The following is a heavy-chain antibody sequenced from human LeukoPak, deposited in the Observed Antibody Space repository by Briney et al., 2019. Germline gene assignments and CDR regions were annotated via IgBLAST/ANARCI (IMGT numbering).Heavy chain of an antibody. CDR1: GYTFTSYA. V-gene: IGHV1-3*01. J-gene: IGHJ5*02. Sequence: ASVKVSCKASGYTFTSYAMHWVRQAPGQRLEWMGWINAGNGNTKYSQKFQGRVTITRDTSASTAYMELSSLRSEDTAVYYCARDADKSYDWNYDLNWFDPWGQGTLVTVSS. D-gene: IGHD1-7*01. CDR3: ARDADKSYDWNYDLNWFDP. CDR2: INAGNGNT.